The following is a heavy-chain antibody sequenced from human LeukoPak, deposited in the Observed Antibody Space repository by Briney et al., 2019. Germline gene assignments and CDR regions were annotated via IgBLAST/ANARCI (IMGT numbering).Heavy chain of an antibody. CDR3: ASTYDSSGYYSGVVGYFQH. D-gene: IGHD3-22*01. CDR1: GDTFSSYA. CDR2: IIPIFGTA. Sequence: SVKVSCKASGDTFSSYAISWVRLAPGQGLEWMGGIIPIFGTANYAQKFQGRVTITADKSTTTAYMELSSLRSEDTAVYYCASTYDSSGYYSGVVGYFQHWGQGTLVTVSS. J-gene: IGHJ1*01. V-gene: IGHV1-69*06.